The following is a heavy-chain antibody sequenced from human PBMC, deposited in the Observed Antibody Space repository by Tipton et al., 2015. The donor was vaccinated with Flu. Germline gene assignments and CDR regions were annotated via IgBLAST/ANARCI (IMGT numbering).Heavy chain of an antibody. CDR2: ISTSGSAK. Sequence: SLRLSCAASGFTFSDYYMSWIRQAPGKGLEWVAYISTSGSAKYYAGSVEGRFTISRDNAKNSVYLQMNSLRAEDTAVYFCARDRGVPTYFYTGMDVWGQGTTVTVS. D-gene: IGHD2/OR15-2a*01. J-gene: IGHJ6*02. CDR3: ARDRGVPTYFYTGMDV. CDR1: GFTFSDYY. V-gene: IGHV3-11*01.